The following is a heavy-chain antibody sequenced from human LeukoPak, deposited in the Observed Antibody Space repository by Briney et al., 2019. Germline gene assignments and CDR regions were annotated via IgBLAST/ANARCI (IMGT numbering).Heavy chain of an antibody. D-gene: IGHD6-6*01. CDR2: IYYTGSS. Sequence: NPSETLSLTCSVSGGSISSLYWSWIRQPPGKGLEWIGYIYYTGSSNYNPSLKSRVTMFVDMSKNQFSLRLSSVTAADTAVYYCARHRAYSSSSPFDYWGQGTLVTVPS. CDR1: GGSISSLY. V-gene: IGHV4-59*08. J-gene: IGHJ4*02. CDR3: ARHRAYSSSSPFDY.